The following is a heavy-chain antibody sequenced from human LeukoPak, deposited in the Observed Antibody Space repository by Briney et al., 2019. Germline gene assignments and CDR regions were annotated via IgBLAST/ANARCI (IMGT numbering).Heavy chain of an antibody. V-gene: IGHV3-74*01. D-gene: IGHD3-22*01. J-gene: IGHJ4*02. CDR3: ARALHDSSGYYFDY. CDR1: GFTFSNYS. CDR2: INSDGINT. Sequence: GGSLRLSCAASGFTFSNYSMHWVRQAPGKGLVWVSRINSDGINTSYADSVKGRFTISRDNAKNTLNLQMNSLRAEDTAVYYCARALHDSSGYYFDYWGQGTLVTVSS.